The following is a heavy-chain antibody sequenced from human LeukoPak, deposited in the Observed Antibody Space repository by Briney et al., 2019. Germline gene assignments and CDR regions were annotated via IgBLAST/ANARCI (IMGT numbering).Heavy chain of an antibody. CDR3: ARPQVLPDDIYNF. CDR1: GFTFRSYW. D-gene: IGHD2-2*01. Sequence: GGSLRLSCAASGFTFRSYWMTWVRQAPGKGLEWVTKINEDGSETDYEDSVKGRFTISRDNAKSTVLLQMSSLRAEDTAVYYCARPQVLPDDIYNFWGQGTMVTVSS. CDR2: INEDGSET. V-gene: IGHV3-7*01. J-gene: IGHJ3*01.